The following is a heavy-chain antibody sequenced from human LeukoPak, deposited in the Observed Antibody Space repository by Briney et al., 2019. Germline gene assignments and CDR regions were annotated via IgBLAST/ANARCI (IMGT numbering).Heavy chain of an antibody. CDR2: IKQDGSEK. J-gene: IGHJ4*02. Sequence: GGSLRLSCAASGFTFSSYWVSWVRQAPGKGLEWVANIKQDGSEKYYVDSVKGRFTISRDNAKNSLYLQMNSLRAEDTAVYYCARDGSSWYYFDYWGQGTLVTVSS. CDR3: ARDGSSWYYFDY. V-gene: IGHV3-7*01. D-gene: IGHD6-13*01. CDR1: GFTFSSYW.